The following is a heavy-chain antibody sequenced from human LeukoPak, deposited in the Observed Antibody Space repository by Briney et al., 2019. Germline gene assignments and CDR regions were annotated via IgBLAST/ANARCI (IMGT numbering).Heavy chain of an antibody. D-gene: IGHD2/OR15-2a*01. Sequence: ASVKVSCKASGYTFTGYYMHWVRQAPGQGLEWMGWINPNSGGTNYAQKFQGRVTMTRDTSISTAYMELSRLRSDDTAVYYCVRVGFIVRAFDYWGQGTLVTVSS. CDR3: VRVGFIVRAFDY. V-gene: IGHV1-2*02. J-gene: IGHJ4*02. CDR2: INPNSGGT. CDR1: GYTFTGYY.